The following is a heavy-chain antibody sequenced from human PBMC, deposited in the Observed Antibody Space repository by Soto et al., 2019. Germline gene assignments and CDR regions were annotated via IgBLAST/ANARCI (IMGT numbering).Heavy chain of an antibody. Sequence: SESLSRTCSVSGDFISGYYWSWIRQPPGKGLEWIGYIYYSGATNHNPSLKSRVTISVDTSQNQFSLKLSSVTAADTAVYYCARWCYYDSSGYPDYWGQRTLVTVSS. CDR3: ARWCYYDSSGYPDY. V-gene: IGHV4-59*01. J-gene: IGHJ4*02. CDR1: GDFISGYY. CDR2: IYYSGAT. D-gene: IGHD3-22*01.